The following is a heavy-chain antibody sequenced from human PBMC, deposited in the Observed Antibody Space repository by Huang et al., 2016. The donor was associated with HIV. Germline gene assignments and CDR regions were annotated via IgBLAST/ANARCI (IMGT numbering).Heavy chain of an antibody. D-gene: IGHD6-13*01. J-gene: IGHJ4*02. V-gene: IGHV4-39*01. CDR3: ASQHIGAAATWF. CDR1: GDFISSTNYY. Sequence: QLQLQESGPGQVKPSETLSLTCTVSGDFISSTNYYWGWIRQSPGKGLEWGGSVYQSGSTNYTPSLKRRVTLSVDTSRNQFSLRLNSVTAADTAVYYCASQHIGAAATWFWGRGTQVAVSS. CDR2: VYQSGST.